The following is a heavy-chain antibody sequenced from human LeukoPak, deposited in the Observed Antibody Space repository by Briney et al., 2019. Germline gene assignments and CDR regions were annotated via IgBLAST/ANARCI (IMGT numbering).Heavy chain of an antibody. CDR3: ARDPFTVTTYLDY. J-gene: IGHJ4*02. CDR1: GYTFTGYY. CDR2: INPNSGGT. V-gene: IGHV1-2*02. D-gene: IGHD4-17*01. Sequence: ASVKVSCKASGYTFTGYYMHWVRQAPGQGLEWMGWINPNSGGTNYAQKFQGRVTMTRDTSISTAYMELSRLRSDDTAVYYCARDPFTVTTYLDYWGQGTLVTVSS.